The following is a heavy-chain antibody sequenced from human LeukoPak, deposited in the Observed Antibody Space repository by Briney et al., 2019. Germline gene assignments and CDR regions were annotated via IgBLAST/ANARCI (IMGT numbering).Heavy chain of an antibody. J-gene: IGHJ4*02. V-gene: IGHV4-34*01. CDR3: ARRFPMHSSSRSSDY. CDR1: GGSFSGYY. D-gene: IGHD6-13*01. CDR2: INHSGST. Sequence: SETLSLTCAVYGGSFSGYYWSWIRQPPGKGLEWIGEINHSGSTSYNPSLKSRVTISVDTSKNQFSLKLSSVTAADTAVYYCARRFPMHSSSRSSDYWGQGTLVTVSS.